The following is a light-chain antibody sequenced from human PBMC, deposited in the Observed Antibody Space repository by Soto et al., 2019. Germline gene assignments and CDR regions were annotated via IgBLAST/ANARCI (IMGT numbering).Light chain of an antibody. CDR3: QQGHNWPLT. CDR1: QSINSK. J-gene: IGKJ2*01. V-gene: IGKV3-15*01. Sequence: EIVMTQSPATLSLSPGERAALSCRASQSINSKVAWYQQKPGQPPRLLIYGASTRATGVPARFTGSESGSEFTLTISGLQSEDFAVYYCQQGHNWPLTFGQGTRLEI. CDR2: GAS.